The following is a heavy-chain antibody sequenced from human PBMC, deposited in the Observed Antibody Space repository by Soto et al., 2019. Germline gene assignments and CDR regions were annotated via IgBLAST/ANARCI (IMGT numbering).Heavy chain of an antibody. CDR1: GGSISSGGYS. CDR3: ARQTGHPQWWFDL. CDR2: IYHSGST. D-gene: IGHD3-9*01. J-gene: IGHJ5*02. V-gene: IGHV4-30-2*01. Sequence: SETLSLTCAVSGGSISSGGYSCSWIRQPPGKGLEWIGDIYHSGSTYYNPSLKSRVTISVDRSKNQFSLSLSSVTAADTALYFCARQTGHPQWWFDLWGQGLQVTVSS.